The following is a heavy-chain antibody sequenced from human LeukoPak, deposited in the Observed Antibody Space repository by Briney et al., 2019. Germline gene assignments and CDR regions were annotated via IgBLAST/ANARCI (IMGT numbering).Heavy chain of an antibody. CDR2: IGSSSSYI. Sequence: GGSLRLSCAGAGFSITDHHMDWVRQAPGKGLEWVSSIGSSSSYIYYADSVKGRFTISRDNAKNSLYLQMNSLRAEDTAVYYCARWLAAAGTYGMDVWGQGTTVTVSS. CDR1: GFSITDHH. CDR3: ARWLAAAGTYGMDV. J-gene: IGHJ6*02. V-gene: IGHV3-21*01. D-gene: IGHD6-13*01.